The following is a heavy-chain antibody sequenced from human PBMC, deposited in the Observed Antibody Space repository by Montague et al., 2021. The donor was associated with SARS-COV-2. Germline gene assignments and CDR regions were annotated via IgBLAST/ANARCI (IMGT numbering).Heavy chain of an antibody. CDR2: FYTTGST. V-gene: IGHV4-59*10. J-gene: IGHJ2*01. D-gene: IGHD6-19*01. CDR1: GGSFSGYY. CDR3: ARSTFYSSGWWDNWYFDL. Sequence: SETLSLTCVVYGGSFSGYYWRWIRQPPGKGLEWIGRFYTTGSTNYNPSLKSRVTMSVDTSKNQFSLKLSSVTAADTAVYYCARSTFYSSGWWDNWYFDLWGRGTLVTVSS.